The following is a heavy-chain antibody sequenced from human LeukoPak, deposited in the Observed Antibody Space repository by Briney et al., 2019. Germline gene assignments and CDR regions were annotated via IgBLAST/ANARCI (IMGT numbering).Heavy chain of an antibody. V-gene: IGHV3-66*01. D-gene: IGHD3-22*01. CDR2: IDSGGNT. CDR1: GFTLSINY. Sequence: GGSLRLSCAASGFTLSINYMTWVRQAPGKGLEWVSGIDSGGNTYYADSVKGRFTTSRDNSKNTLYLQMNSLRAEDSAVYYCAKVAFYDSSGFDYWGQGTLVTVSS. CDR3: AKVAFYDSSGFDY. J-gene: IGHJ4*02.